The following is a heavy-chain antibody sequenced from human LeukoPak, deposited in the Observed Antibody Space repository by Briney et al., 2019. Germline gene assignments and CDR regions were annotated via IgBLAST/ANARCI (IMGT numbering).Heavy chain of an antibody. V-gene: IGHV1-18*04. CDR2: ISVYNGNT. D-gene: IGHD6-19*01. CDR1: GYTFTNYG. Sequence: ASVKVSCKASGYTFTNYGISWVRQARGQGLEWMGWISVYNGNTNYAENLQGRVTVTTDTSTNTAYMELRSLRSDDTAVYYCARDLRSGSYPPPFDYWGQGTLVTVSS. J-gene: IGHJ4*02. CDR3: ARDLRSGSYPPPFDY.